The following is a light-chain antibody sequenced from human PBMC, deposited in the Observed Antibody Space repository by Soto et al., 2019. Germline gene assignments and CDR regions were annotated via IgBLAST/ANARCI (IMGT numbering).Light chain of an antibody. V-gene: IGKV3-15*01. CDR2: GAS. J-gene: IGKJ4*01. CDR1: QGIGYT. Sequence: EVLMRQSPATLSVSAGEGATLSCGASQGIGYTLAWYQQKPGQAPRLLLYGASTSATSIPVRFSGSGSGTEFTLTITSLQYEDSAVYYCQEYNYWPPSTFGGGTKVDIK. CDR3: QEYNYWPPST.